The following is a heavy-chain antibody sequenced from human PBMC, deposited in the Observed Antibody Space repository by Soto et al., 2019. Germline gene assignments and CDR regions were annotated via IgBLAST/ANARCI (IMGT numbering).Heavy chain of an antibody. J-gene: IGHJ3*02. CDR3: AHLTTAPSGAFDI. V-gene: IGHV3-30-3*01. CDR2: ISNDRSNK. CDR1: GFTFSSYA. Sequence: QVQLVESGGGVVQPGRSLRLSCEASGFTFSSYAMHWVRQAPGKGLEWVGVISNDRSNKYYADSVKGRFTISRDNSKNTLIVHMDSLRPEETAVYFCAHLTTAPSGAFDIWGPGTRVTVSS. D-gene: IGHD4-17*01.